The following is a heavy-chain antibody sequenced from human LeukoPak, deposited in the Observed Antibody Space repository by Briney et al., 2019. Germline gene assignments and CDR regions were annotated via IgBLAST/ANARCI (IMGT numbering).Heavy chain of an antibody. D-gene: IGHD1-14*01. J-gene: IGHJ4*02. CDR3: AKDGPPGDY. Sequence: GGSLRLSCAAPGFTFSSYGMSWVRQAPGEGLEWVSGISNSGDSTHYADSVKGRFTISRDNSKNTLYLQMNSLRVDDTAVYYCAKDGPPGDYWGQGTLVTVSS. CDR1: GFTFSSYG. V-gene: IGHV3-23*01. CDR2: ISNSGDST.